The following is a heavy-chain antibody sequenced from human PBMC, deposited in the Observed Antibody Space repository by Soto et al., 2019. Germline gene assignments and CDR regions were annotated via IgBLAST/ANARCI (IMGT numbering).Heavy chain of an antibody. CDR2: CYYSGTT. Sequence: PSETLSLTCTVSGGSIGTYYWSWIRQSPGKGLEWIGYCYYSGTTNYNPSFTTRVTMSVDTPKNQFSLRLTSVTAADTAVYFCARLKRSGLPSRKYYFDYWGHGILVTVSS. CDR3: ARLKRSGLPSRKYYFDY. D-gene: IGHD2-2*01. V-gene: IGHV4-59*01. J-gene: IGHJ4*01. CDR1: GGSIGTYY.